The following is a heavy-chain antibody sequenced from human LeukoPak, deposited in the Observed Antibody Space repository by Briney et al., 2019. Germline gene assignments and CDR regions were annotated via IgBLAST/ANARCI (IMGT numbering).Heavy chain of an antibody. Sequence: SETLSLTCAVYGGSFSGYYWSWIRQPPGKGLEWIGEINHSGSTNYNPSLKSRVTISVDTSKNQFSLKLSSVTAADTAVYYCARGKMVRGISMFYWGQGTLVTVSS. CDR3: ARGKMVRGISMFY. D-gene: IGHD3-10*01. V-gene: IGHV4-34*01. J-gene: IGHJ4*02. CDR2: INHSGST. CDR1: GGSFSGYY.